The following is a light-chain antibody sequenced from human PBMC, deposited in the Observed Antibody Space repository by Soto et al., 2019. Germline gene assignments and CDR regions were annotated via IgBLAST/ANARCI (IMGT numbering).Light chain of an antibody. V-gene: IGLV2-14*01. CDR1: SSDVGTYNS. Sequence: QSVLTQPRSVSGSPRQSVTISCTGTSSDVGTYNSVSWYQQYPGKGPKLVLYEVSNRPSGVSNRFSGSKSGNTASLTISGLQAEDEADYYCSSYTSSSTLVFGTGTKVTVL. CDR3: SSYTSSSTLV. CDR2: EVS. J-gene: IGLJ1*01.